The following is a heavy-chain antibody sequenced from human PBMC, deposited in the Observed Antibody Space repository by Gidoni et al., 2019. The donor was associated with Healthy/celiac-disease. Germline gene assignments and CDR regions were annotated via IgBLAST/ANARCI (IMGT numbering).Heavy chain of an antibody. D-gene: IGHD2-2*01. Sequence: QVQLQQWGAGLLKPSETLSLTCAVYGGSFSGYYWSWIRQPPGKGLEWIGEINHSGSTNYTPSLKSRVTISVDTSKNQFSLKLSSVTAADTAVYYCARGLPAGSSFDYWGQGTLVTVSS. CDR2: INHSGST. V-gene: IGHV4-34*01. CDR3: ARGLPAGSSFDY. J-gene: IGHJ4*02. CDR1: GGSFSGYY.